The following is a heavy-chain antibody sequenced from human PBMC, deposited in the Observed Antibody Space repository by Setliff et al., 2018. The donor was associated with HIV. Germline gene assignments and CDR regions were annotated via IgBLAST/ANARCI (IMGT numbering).Heavy chain of an antibody. CDR3: ARVSRLHPFDP. V-gene: IGHV4-59*11. CDR2: IYYTGIP. Sequence: SETLSLTCTVSGTSINSHYWSWIRQTPGKGLQWIGLIYYTGIPTSNPSLEGRITMSVDRSKNQFSLRLTSVTAADTAMYYCARVSRLHPFDPWGQGTLVTVSS. J-gene: IGHJ5*02. D-gene: IGHD2-15*01. CDR1: GTSINSHY.